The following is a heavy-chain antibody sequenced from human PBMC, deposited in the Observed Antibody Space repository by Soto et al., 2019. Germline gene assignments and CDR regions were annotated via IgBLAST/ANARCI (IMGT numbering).Heavy chain of an antibody. CDR1: GYTFSSYG. Sequence: QVQLVESGGGVVQPGRSLRLSCAASGYTFSSYGMHWVRQAPGKGLEWVAVISYDGSNKYYADSVKGRFTISRDNSKNTLYLQMNSLRAEDTAVYYCAKYAYYYDSSGYISIYGMDVWGQGTTVTVSS. J-gene: IGHJ6*02. CDR3: AKYAYYYDSSGYISIYGMDV. CDR2: ISYDGSNK. D-gene: IGHD3-22*01. V-gene: IGHV3-30*18.